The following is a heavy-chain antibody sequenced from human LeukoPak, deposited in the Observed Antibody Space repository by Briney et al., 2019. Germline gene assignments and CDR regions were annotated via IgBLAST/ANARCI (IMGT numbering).Heavy chain of an antibody. CDR1: GFTFSSYA. V-gene: IGHV3-23*01. J-gene: IGHJ4*02. CDR2: ISGSGGST. CDR3: AKTPARGATFDY. D-gene: IGHD1-26*01. Sequence: GGSLRLSCAASGFTFSSYAMSWVRQAPGKGLEWVSAISGSGGSTYYEDSVKGRFTISRDNSKNTPYLQMNSLRAEDTAVYYCAKTPARGATFDYWGQGTLVTVSS.